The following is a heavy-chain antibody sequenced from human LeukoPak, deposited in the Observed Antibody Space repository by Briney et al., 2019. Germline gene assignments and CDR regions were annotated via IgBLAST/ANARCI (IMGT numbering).Heavy chain of an antibody. CDR1: GFTFRSHW. Sequence: GGSLRLSCSGAGFTFRSHWMSWVRQAPGKGLEWVANIKEDGNEKYYVDSVKGRFTISRDNAKNSLYLQMNSLRAEDTAVYYWARARGCDYWGQGTLVTVSS. D-gene: IGHD6-19*01. J-gene: IGHJ4*02. CDR2: IKEDGNEK. V-gene: IGHV3-7*01. CDR3: ARARGCDY.